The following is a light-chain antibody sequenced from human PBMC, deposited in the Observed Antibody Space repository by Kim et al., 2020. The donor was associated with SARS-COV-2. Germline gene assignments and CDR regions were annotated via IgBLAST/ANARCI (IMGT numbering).Light chain of an antibody. CDR1: QSLLYSDGNTY. Sequence: DVVVTQSPLSLPVTLGQPASISCRSSQSLLYSDGNTYLNWFHQRPGQSPRRLIYKVSKRDSGVPDRFSGSGSGTDFTLKISRVEAEDVGIYYCMQGIHWPRTFGQGTKLEI. J-gene: IGKJ2*01. V-gene: IGKV2-30*01. CDR3: MQGIHWPRT. CDR2: KVS.